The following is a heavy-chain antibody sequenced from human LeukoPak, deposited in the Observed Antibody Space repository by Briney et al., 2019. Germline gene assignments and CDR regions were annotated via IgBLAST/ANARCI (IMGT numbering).Heavy chain of an antibody. V-gene: IGHV3-21*01. CDR3: ARDGYCSSTSCSNDY. Sequence: GGSLRLSCAASGFTFSSYSMNWVRQAPGKGLEWVSSISSSSSYIYYADSVKGRFTISRDNAKNSLYLQMNSLRAEDTAVYYCARDGYCSSTSCSNDYWGQGTLVTVSS. CDR1: GFTFSSYS. D-gene: IGHD2-2*01. J-gene: IGHJ4*02. CDR2: ISSSSSYI.